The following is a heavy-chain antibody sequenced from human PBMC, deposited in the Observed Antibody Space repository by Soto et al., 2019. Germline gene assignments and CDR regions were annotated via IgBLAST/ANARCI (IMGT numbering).Heavy chain of an antibody. CDR3: ARASSGRFPRVYYYYGMDV. J-gene: IGHJ6*02. CDR1: GASINDYF. Sequence: QVQLQESGPGLVKPSETLSLTCTVSGASINDYFWSWIRQPPGKGLEWIGYIFYSGSPNYNPSLKSRVTMSIDTSKNQFSLKLTSVTAADMAVYYCARASSGRFPRVYYYYGMDVWGQGTTVTVSS. V-gene: IGHV4-59*01. D-gene: IGHD1-26*01. CDR2: IFYSGSP.